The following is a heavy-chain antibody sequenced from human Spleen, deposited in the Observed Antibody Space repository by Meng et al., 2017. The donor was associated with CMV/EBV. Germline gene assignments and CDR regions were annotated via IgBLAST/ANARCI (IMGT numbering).Heavy chain of an antibody. CDR3: ARSMGYGSGSYNRY. CDR1: GGSFSGYY. Sequence: QVQLQQWGAGLLKPSETLSLTGAVYGGSFSGYYWSWIRQPPGKGLEWIGEINHSGSTNYNPSLKSRVTISVDTSKNQFSLKLSSVTAADTAVYYCARSMGYGSGSYNRYWGQGTLVTVSS. V-gene: IGHV4-34*01. J-gene: IGHJ4*02. D-gene: IGHD3-10*01. CDR2: INHSGST.